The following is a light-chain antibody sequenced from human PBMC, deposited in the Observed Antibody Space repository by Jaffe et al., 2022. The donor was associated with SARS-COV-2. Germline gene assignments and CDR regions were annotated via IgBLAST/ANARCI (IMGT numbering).Light chain of an antibody. Sequence: SSELTQDPAVSVALGQTVRITCQGDSLRSYYASWYQQKPGQAPVLVIYGKNNRPSGIPDRFSGSSSGNTASLTITGAQAEDEADYYCNSRDSSGNPWVVFGGGTKLTVL. CDR2: GKN. V-gene: IGLV3-19*01. CDR1: SLRSYY. J-gene: IGLJ2*01. CDR3: NSRDSSGNPWVV.